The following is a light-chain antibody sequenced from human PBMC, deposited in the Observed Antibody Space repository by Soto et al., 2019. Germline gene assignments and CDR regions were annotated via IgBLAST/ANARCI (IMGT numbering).Light chain of an antibody. Sequence: DIQMTQSPSTLSASIGDRVTITCRASQSISGWLAWYQQTPGKAPKLLISDASSLQSGVPSRFRGSGSGTEFTLTISSLQPGDSATYYCLLDYSYFWAFGQGTKVDIK. J-gene: IGKJ1*01. CDR2: DAS. V-gene: IGKV1-5*01. CDR1: QSISGW. CDR3: LLDYSYFWA.